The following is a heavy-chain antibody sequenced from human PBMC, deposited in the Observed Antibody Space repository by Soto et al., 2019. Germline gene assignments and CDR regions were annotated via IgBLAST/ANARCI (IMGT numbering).Heavy chain of an antibody. V-gene: IGHV3-23*01. J-gene: IGHJ4*02. CDR3: AKDRRAGGNYGLYSDF. CDR2: SSATGSGT. CDR1: GFTFRSYG. Sequence: EVQLLESGGGSVQPGGSLRLSCAASGFTFRSYGMTWVRQAPGKGLEWVSFSSATGSGTYYADSVKGRFTISRDNSKNTLYLQMTSLRADDTAVYYCAKDRRAGGNYGLYSDFWGQGALVIVSS. D-gene: IGHD1-7*01.